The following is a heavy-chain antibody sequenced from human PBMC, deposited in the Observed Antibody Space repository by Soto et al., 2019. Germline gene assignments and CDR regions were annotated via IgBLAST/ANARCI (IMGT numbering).Heavy chain of an antibody. CDR1: GFTLGDNA. J-gene: IGHJ5*02. CDR3: TRGWIFGPLINWFDP. V-gene: IGHV3-49*03. D-gene: IGHD3-3*01. CDR2: IRSRAYGGTT. Sequence: EVQLVESGGHMVQPGRSLRLSCTASGFTLGDNAMSWFRQAPGEGLEWVGFIRSRAYGGTTEYAASVKGRFTISRDDSKSIAYLQMNSLKTEDTALYYCTRGWIFGPLINWFDPWGQGTLVTVSS.